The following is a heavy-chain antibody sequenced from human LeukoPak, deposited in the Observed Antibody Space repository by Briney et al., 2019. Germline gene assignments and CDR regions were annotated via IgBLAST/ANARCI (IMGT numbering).Heavy chain of an antibody. CDR1: GFTFSDYY. Sequence: PGGSLRLSCAASGFTFSDYYMSWIRQAPGKGLEWVSYISSSGSAIYYADSVKGRFTISRDNAKNSLYLQMNSLRAEDTAVYYCARGGRYCSSTSCYNAFDIWGQGTMVTVSS. D-gene: IGHD2-2*02. CDR2: ISSSGSAI. V-gene: IGHV3-11*01. CDR3: ARGGRYCSSTSCYNAFDI. J-gene: IGHJ3*02.